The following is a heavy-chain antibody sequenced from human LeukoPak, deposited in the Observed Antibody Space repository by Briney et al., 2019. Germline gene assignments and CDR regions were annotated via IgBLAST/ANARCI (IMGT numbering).Heavy chain of an antibody. J-gene: IGHJ4*02. CDR1: GGSVSSGSYY. CDR2: IYYSGST. V-gene: IGHV4-61*01. Sequence: PSETLSLTCTVSGGSVSSGSYYWSWIRQPPGKGLEWIGYIYYSGSTNYNPSLKSRVTISVDTSKNQFSLKLSSVTAADTAVYYCARVNAGRYCSGGSCYIDYWGQGTLVTVSS. D-gene: IGHD2-15*01. CDR3: ARVNAGRYCSGGSCYIDY.